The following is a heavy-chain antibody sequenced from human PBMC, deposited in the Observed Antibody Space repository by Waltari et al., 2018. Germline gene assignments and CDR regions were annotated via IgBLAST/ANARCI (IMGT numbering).Heavy chain of an antibody. CDR2: IRTKASGETT. CDR1: GFRFGDYA. D-gene: IGHD5-18*01. J-gene: IGHJ4*02. CDR3: SRAGSRQLWRLPDY. V-gene: IGHV3-49*03. Sequence: EVQLVESGGGLVQPGRSLRLSCTVSGFRFGDYAMIWFRQGPGKGLEWVGFIRTKASGETTEYAASVKGRFTVSRDDSKNIAYLQMNSLKTEDTAVYYCSRAGSRQLWRLPDYWGQGALVTVSS.